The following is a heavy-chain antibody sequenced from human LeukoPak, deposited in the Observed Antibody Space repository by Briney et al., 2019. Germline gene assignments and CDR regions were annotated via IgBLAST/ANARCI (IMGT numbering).Heavy chain of an antibody. CDR1: GFTFDDYA. CDR2: ISWNSGSI. D-gene: IGHD2-2*01. V-gene: IGHV3-9*03. CDR3: AKDSQGYCSSTSCLDY. Sequence: SLRLSCAASGFTFDDYAMHWVRQAPGKGLEWVSGISWNSGSIGYADSVKGRFTIPRDNAKNSLYLQMNSLRAEDMALYYCAKDSQGYCSSTSCLDYWGQGTLVTVSS. J-gene: IGHJ4*02.